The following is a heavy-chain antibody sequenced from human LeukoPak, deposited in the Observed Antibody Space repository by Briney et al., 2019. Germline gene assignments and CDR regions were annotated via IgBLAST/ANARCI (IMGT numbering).Heavy chain of an antibody. V-gene: IGHV1-46*01. J-gene: IGHJ4*02. CDR3: AKEHRTSIAASPVVFDY. D-gene: IGHD6-6*01. CDR1: GYTFTSYY. Sequence: GASVKVSCKASGYTFTSYYIHWVRQAPGQGLEWMGIINPSGGSTSYAQKFQGRVTMTRDTSTSTVYMELSSLRAEDTAVYYCAKEHRTSIAASPVVFDYWGQGTLVTVSS. CDR2: INPSGGST.